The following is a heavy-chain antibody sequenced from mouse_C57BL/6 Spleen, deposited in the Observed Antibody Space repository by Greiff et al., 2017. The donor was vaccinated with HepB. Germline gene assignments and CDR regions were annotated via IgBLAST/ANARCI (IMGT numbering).Heavy chain of an antibody. D-gene: IGHD4-1*01. CDR2: IWGDGST. V-gene: IGHV2-3*01. Sequence: VMLVESGPGLVAPSKSLSITCTVSGFSLTSYGVSWVRQPPGKGLEWLGVIWGDGSTNYHSALISRLSISKDNSKSQVFLKLNSLQTDDTATYYSAKSDWDYAMDYWGQGTSVTVSS. J-gene: IGHJ4*01. CDR3: AKSDWDYAMDY. CDR1: GFSLTSYG.